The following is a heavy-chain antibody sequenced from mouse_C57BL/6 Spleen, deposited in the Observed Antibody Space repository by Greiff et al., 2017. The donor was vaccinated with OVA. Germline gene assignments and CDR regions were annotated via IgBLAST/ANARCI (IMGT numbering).Heavy chain of an antibody. D-gene: IGHD1-1*01. Sequence: VQLQQSGAELVRPGASVKLSCTASGFNIKDDYMHWVKQRPEQGLEWIGWIDPENGDTEYASKFQGKATITADTSSNTAYLQLSSLTSEDTAVYYCTRYYGSRDFDYWGQGTTLTVSS. V-gene: IGHV14-4*01. J-gene: IGHJ2*01. CDR3: TRYYGSRDFDY. CDR1: GFNIKDDY. CDR2: IDPENGDT.